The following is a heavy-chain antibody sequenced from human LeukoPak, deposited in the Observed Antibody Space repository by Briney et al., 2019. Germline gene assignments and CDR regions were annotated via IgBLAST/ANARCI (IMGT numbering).Heavy chain of an antibody. CDR2: ISGSGGRT. CDR1: GFTFSSYV. Sequence: PGGSLRLSCAASGFTFSSYVMHWVRQAPGKGLEWVSAISGSGGRTFYADSVQGRFTISRDNYKNTLNLQMNSLRAEDTAVYYCARGVLQDYYDISGFHHRGGIDYWGQGTLVTVSS. CDR3: ARGVLQDYYDISGFHHRGGIDY. J-gene: IGHJ4*02. V-gene: IGHV3-23*01. D-gene: IGHD3-22*01.